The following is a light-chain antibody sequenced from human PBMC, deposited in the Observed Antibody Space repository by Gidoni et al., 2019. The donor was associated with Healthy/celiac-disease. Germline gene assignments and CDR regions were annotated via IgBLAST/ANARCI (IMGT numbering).Light chain of an antibody. V-gene: IGKV1-39*01. CDR1: KSIISY. J-gene: IGKJ2*03. CDR3: QQSCSTPRYS. CDR2: AAS. Sequence: DIQMTQSPSSLSASVGDRVTITCLARKSIISYLNWYQQKPGQAPKLLIYAASSLQSGVPSMFSGSGSGTDFTLIISSLQPEDFATYYCQQSCSTPRYSFGQGTKLEIK.